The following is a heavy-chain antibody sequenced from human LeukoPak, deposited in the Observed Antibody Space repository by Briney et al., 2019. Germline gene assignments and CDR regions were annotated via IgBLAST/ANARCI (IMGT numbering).Heavy chain of an antibody. CDR1: GYTFTSYY. CDR2: INPSGGST. CDR3: ARERELRFFAPTYGMDV. V-gene: IGHV1-46*01. J-gene: IGHJ6*02. D-gene: IGHD3-3*01. Sequence: GASVKVSCKASGYTFTSYYMHWVRQAPGQGLEWMGIINPSGGSTSYAQKFQGRVTMTRDTSTSTVYMELSSLRSEDTAVYYCARERELRFFAPTYGMDVWGQGTTVTVSS.